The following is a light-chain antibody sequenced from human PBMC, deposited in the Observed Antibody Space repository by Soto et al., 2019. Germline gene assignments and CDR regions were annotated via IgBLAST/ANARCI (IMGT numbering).Light chain of an antibody. Sequence: QSVLTQPPSASGSPGQSVTISCTGTSSDVGGYNYVSWYQQRPGKAPRLMIYEVSKRPSGVPDRFSGSKSGNTASLTVSGLQAEAEPDYYCSSYAGSKNFFGGGTMLTVL. CDR1: SSDVGGYNY. V-gene: IGLV2-8*01. J-gene: IGLJ2*01. CDR3: SSYAGSKNF. CDR2: EVS.